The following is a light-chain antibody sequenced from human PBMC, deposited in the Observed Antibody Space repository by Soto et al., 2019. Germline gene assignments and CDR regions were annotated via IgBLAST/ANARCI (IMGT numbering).Light chain of an antibody. Sequence: DIVLTQSPGTLSLSPGEGATLSCRASQSVSSNFLAWYQQNPGQAPRLLIYGASKRATGIPDRFSGSGSETDFTLTISGLEPEDFAVYYCQQYGTSPPGVTFGPGTKVV. J-gene: IGKJ3*01. CDR3: QQYGTSPPGVT. V-gene: IGKV3-20*01. CDR2: GAS. CDR1: QSVSSNF.